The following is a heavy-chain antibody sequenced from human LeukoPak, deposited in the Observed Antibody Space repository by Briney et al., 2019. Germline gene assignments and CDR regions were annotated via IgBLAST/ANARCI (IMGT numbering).Heavy chain of an antibody. CDR1: GFNFHDYW. D-gene: IGHD1-26*01. J-gene: IGHJ4*02. CDR2: IKGDGSEK. V-gene: IGHV3-7*01. CDR3: ARDTDGSLDY. Sequence: GGSLRLSCVASGFNFHDYWMGWVRQAPGKGLEYVGNIKGDGSEKYYVDSLKGRFTLSRDNAKNSLYLQMNSLRADDTAVYYCARDTDGSLDYWGQGILVTVAS.